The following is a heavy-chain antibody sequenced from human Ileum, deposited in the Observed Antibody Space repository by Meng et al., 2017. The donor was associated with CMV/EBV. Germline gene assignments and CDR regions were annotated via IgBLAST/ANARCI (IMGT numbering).Heavy chain of an antibody. J-gene: IGHJ5*02. D-gene: IGHD2-2*02. Sequence: DSAIHWVRQASGKGLEWIGRIRSKTYNYATAYAASVKGRFTISRDDSKNTAYLQMNSLKTEDTAVYYCIRHPGHCSSTSCYSHRGFDPWGQGTLVTVSS. CDR3: IRHPGHCSSTSCYSHRGFDP. CDR2: IRSKTYNYAT. CDR1: DSA. V-gene: IGHV3-73*01.